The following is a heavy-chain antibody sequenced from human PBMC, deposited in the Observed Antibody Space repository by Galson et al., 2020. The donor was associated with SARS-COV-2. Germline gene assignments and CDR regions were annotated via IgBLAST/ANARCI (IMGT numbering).Heavy chain of an antibody. CDR3: ARDSSGYYGY. Sequence: SETLSLTCAVYGGSFSGYYWSWIRQPPGKGLEWIGEINHSGSTNYNPSLKSRVTISVDTSKNQFSLKLSSVTAADTAVYYCARDSSGYYGYWGQGTLVTVSA. J-gene: IGHJ4*02. CDR1: GGSFSGYY. V-gene: IGHV4-34*01. CDR2: INHSGST. D-gene: IGHD3-22*01.